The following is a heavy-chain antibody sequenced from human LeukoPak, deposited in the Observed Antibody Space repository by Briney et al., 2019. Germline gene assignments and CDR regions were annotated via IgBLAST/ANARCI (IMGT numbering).Heavy chain of an antibody. CDR3: ARAGKVVPAANMV. CDR1: GYSFTSYW. CDR2: IYPGDSDT. D-gene: IGHD2-2*01. V-gene: IGHV5-51*03. Sequence: KPGEPLKISCTGSGYSFTSYWNGWVRQMPGKGLEWMGIIYPGDSDTRYSPSFQGQVTISADKSISTAYLQWSSLKASDTAMYYCARAGKVVPAANMVWGQGTLVTVSS. J-gene: IGHJ4*02.